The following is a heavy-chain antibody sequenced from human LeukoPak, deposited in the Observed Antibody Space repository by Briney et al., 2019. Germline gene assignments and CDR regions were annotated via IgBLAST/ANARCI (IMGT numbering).Heavy chain of an antibody. CDR3: ARGDYALDY. CDR1: GFTFSSYE. V-gene: IGHV3-48*03. J-gene: IGHJ4*02. Sequence: GRSLRLSCAASGFTFSSYEMNWVRQAPGKGLEWVSYISSSGSTIYYADSVKGRFTISRDNAKNSLYLQMYSLRAEDTAVYYCARGDYALDYWGQGTLVTVSS. CDR2: ISSSGSTI. D-gene: IGHD4-17*01.